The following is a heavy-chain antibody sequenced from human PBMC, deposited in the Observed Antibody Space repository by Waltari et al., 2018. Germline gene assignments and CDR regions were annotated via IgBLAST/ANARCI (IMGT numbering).Heavy chain of an antibody. CDR1: GFTFSSYS. Sequence: EVQLVESGGGLVKPGGSLRLSCAASGFTFSSYSMNWVRQAPGKGLEWVSSISSSSSYIYYADPVKGRFTISRDNAKNSLYLQMNSLRAEDTAVYYCARDYDSSGYHPLDVWGKGTTVTVSS. CDR2: ISSSSSYI. V-gene: IGHV3-21*01. D-gene: IGHD3-22*01. J-gene: IGHJ6*04. CDR3: ARDYDSSGYHPLDV.